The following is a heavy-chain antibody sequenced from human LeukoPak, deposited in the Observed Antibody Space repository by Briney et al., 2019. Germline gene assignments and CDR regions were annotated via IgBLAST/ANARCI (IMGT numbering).Heavy chain of an antibody. J-gene: IGHJ4*02. CDR1: GYTFTSYG. CDR2: ISAYNGNT. Sequence: GASVKVSCKASGYTFTSYGISWVRQAPGQGLEWMGWISAYNGNTNYAQKLQGRVTMTTDTSTSTAYMELRSLRSDDTAVYYCARVGTIFGVVIIPTTSPFDYWGQGTRVTVSS. CDR3: ARVGTIFGVVIIPTTSPFDY. V-gene: IGHV1-18*01. D-gene: IGHD3-3*01.